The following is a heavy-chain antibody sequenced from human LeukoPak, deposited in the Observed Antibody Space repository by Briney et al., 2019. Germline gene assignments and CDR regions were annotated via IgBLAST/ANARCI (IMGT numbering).Heavy chain of an antibody. J-gene: IGHJ5*01. D-gene: IGHD2-15*01. V-gene: IGHV3-30*02. CDR3: AAAGLGVAHWIDS. Sequence: GSLRLSCAASGFTFSSYGMHWVRQAPGKGLEWLAWLPYDGSYNLTAASLKGRFAISKDISTNTLYLDMDSLTAEDTAVYYCAAAGLGVAHWIDSWGQGTLVTVSS. CDR1: GFTFSSYG. CDR2: LPYDGSYN.